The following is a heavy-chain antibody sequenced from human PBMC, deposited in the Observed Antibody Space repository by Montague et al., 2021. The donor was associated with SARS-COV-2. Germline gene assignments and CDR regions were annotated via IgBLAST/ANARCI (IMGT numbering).Heavy chain of an antibody. V-gene: IGHV4-31*03. Sequence: TLSLTCTVSGGSISSGGYYWSWIRQHPGKGLEWIGYIYYSGSTYYNPSLKSRVTISVDTSKNQFSLKLSSVTAADTAVYYCAGERKSGTPAIPPHYYYGMDVWGQGTTVTVSS. CDR3: AGERKSGTPAIPPHYYYGMDV. CDR2: IYYSGST. CDR1: GGSISSGGYY. J-gene: IGHJ6*02. D-gene: IGHD1/OR15-1a*01.